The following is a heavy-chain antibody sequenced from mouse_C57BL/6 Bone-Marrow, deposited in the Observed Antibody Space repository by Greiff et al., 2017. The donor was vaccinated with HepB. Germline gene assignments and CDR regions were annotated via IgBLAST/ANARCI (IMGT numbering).Heavy chain of an antibody. CDR2: ISGGGGNT. CDR1: GFTFSSYT. CDR3: ARLDAWFAY. V-gene: IGHV5-9*01. Sequence: EVKLMESGGGLVKPGGSLKLSCAASGFTFSSYTMSWVRQTPEKRLEWVATISGGGGNTYYPDSVKGRFTISRDNAKNTLYLQMSSLRSEDTALYYCARLDAWFAYWGQGTLVTVSA. J-gene: IGHJ3*01.